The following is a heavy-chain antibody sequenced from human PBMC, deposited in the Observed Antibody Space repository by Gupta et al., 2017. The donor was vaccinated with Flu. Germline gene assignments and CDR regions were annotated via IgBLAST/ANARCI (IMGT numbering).Heavy chain of an antibody. Sequence: QVQLLQSGAEVMNPVASVRDSGEAAGYTLPSDYLHWVRQAPGQGLERMGKIHTRCGSTSDVQKFQGRPTITRDTYPRTVYMEQSSLRSEGTAVYYCARAVAEAPGIYYYGMDVWGQGTTGTVSS. V-gene: IGHV1-46*03. CDR2: IHTRCGST. D-gene: IGHD6-19*01. J-gene: IGHJ6*02. CDR1: GYTLPSDY. CDR3: ARAVAEAPGIYYYGMDV.